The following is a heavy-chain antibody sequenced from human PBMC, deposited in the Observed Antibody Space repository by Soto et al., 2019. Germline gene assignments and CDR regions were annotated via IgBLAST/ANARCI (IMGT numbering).Heavy chain of an antibody. CDR1: GYTFTTYG. V-gene: IGHV1-18*01. Sequence: ASVKVSCKASGYTFTTYGISWVRQAPGQGLEWMGWISAYNGNTNYAQKLQGRVTMTTDTSTSTAYMELRSLRSDDTAVYYYASRSGYSSSWYQIDYWGQGTLVTVSS. J-gene: IGHJ4*02. CDR3: ASRSGYSSSWYQIDY. D-gene: IGHD6-13*01. CDR2: ISAYNGNT.